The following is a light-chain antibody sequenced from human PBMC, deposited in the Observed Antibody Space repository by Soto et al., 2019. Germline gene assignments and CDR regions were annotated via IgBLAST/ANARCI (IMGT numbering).Light chain of an antibody. CDR2: EVT. Sequence: QSALTQPPSASGSPGQSVTISCSGTSSDVGGYNYVSWYQQHPDKAPKLMIFEVTKRPSGVPDRLSGSKSGNTASLTVSGLQADDEADYYCSSYAGGNNLVFGGGTKLTVL. J-gene: IGLJ2*01. V-gene: IGLV2-8*01. CDR1: SSDVGGYNY. CDR3: SSYAGGNNLV.